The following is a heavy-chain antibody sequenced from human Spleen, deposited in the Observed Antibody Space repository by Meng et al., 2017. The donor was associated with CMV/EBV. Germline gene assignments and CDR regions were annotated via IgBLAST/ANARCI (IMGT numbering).Heavy chain of an antibody. CDR1: GFRFSRYA. Sequence: GESLKISCAASGFRFSRYAMQWVRQAPGKGLEWVSYISSSGSTIYYADSVKGRFTISRDNAKNSLYLQMNSLRAEDTAVYYCAREYPQLAYFDYWGQGTLVTVSS. CDR2: ISSSGSTI. CDR3: AREYPQLAYFDY. J-gene: IGHJ4*02. D-gene: IGHD6-13*01. V-gene: IGHV3-48*03.